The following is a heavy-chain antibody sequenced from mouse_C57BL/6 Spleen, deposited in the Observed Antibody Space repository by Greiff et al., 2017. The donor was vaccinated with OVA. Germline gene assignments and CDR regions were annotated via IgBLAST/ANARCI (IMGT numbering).Heavy chain of an antibody. D-gene: IGHD2-3*01. CDR2: IYPGSGST. J-gene: IGHJ3*01. CDR3: ARKGLYEGYGRCAY. CDR1: GYTFTSYW. V-gene: IGHV1-55*01. Sequence: QVQLQQPGAELVKPGASVKMSCKASGYTFTSYWITWVKQRPGQGLEWIGVIYPGSGSTNYNEKFKSKATLTVDTSSSTAYMQLSSLTSEDSPVYYCARKGLYEGYGRCAYWGQGTLVTVSA.